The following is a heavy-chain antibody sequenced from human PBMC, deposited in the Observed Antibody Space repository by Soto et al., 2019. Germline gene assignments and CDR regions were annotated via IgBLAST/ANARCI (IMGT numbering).Heavy chain of an antibody. D-gene: IGHD2-15*01. J-gene: IGHJ3*02. CDR1: GFTFSSYA. Sequence: GGSLRLSCAASGFTFSSYAMSWVRQAPGKGLEWVSAISGSGGSTYYADSVKGRFTISRDNSKNTLYLQMNSLRAEDTAVYYCAKDPGYCSGGSCSWAFDIWRQGTMVTVSS. V-gene: IGHV3-23*01. CDR3: AKDPGYCSGGSCSWAFDI. CDR2: ISGSGGST.